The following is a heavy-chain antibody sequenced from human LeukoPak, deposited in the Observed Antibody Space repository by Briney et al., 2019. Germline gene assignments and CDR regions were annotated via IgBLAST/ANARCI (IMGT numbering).Heavy chain of an antibody. Sequence: AGGSLRLSCAASGFTFGTCSMNWVRQAPGKGLEWVASITSGSSYIYYADSVKGRFTISRDNAKNSLYLQMISLRAEDTAVYYCARGPNESGGYPLNYWGQGTLVTVSS. CDR3: ARGPNESGGYPLNY. CDR2: ITSGSSYI. V-gene: IGHV3-21*01. J-gene: IGHJ4*02. CDR1: GFTFGTCS. D-gene: IGHD3-22*01.